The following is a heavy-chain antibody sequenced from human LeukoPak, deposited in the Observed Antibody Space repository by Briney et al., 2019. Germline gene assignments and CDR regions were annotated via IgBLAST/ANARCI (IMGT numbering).Heavy chain of an antibody. Sequence: PGGSLRLSCAASGFIFSSYAMSWVRQAPGKGLEWVSGINGSGGKTYYADSVKGRFTISRDNSKNTLYLQMNSLRAEDTAVYYCAKVLCCSDGSCPWGQGTLVTVSS. D-gene: IGHD2-15*01. CDR2: INGSGGKT. V-gene: IGHV3-23*01. CDR1: GFIFSSYA. CDR3: AKVLCCSDGSCP. J-gene: IGHJ5*02.